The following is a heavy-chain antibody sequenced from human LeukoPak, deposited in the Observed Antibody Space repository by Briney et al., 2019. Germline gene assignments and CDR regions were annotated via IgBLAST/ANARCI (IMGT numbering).Heavy chain of an antibody. CDR2: IHYSGST. Sequence: PSETLSLTCTVSGGSISSSSYYWGWIRQPPGKGLEWIGSIHYSGSTYYNPSLKSRVTISVDTPKNQFSLRLSSVTAADTAVYYCASPSSSSSTYDYWGQGTLVTVSS. CDR1: GGSISSSSYY. D-gene: IGHD6-6*01. CDR3: ASPSSSSSTYDY. J-gene: IGHJ4*02. V-gene: IGHV4-39*01.